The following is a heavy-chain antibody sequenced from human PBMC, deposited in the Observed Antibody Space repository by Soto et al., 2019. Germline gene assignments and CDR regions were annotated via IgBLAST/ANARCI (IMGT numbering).Heavy chain of an antibody. D-gene: IGHD5-12*01. CDR1: GFTFSISG. V-gene: IGHV3-30-3*01. CDR2: IAYDGSDK. CDR3: ARVYPVGGYASFDY. J-gene: IGHJ4*02. Sequence: GGSLRLSCAASGFTFSISGMHWVRQAPGKGLEWVAFIAYDGSDKYYADSVKGRFTSSRDNSKNTLYLQMNSLRAEDTAFYYCARVYPVGGYASFDYWGQGTLVTVSS.